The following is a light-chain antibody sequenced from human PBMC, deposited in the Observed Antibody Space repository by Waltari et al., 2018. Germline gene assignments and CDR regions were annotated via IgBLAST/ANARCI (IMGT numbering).Light chain of an antibody. J-gene: IGKJ4*01. CDR3: HLYGSART. V-gene: IGKV3-20*01. Sequence: NVLTQSPGTLSLSPGERATLSCRASQSVSNNYLAWFQQQPGQAPRLLTYGASSRATGIPDRVSGSGSGTDFTLTISRLEPEDSAVYFCHLYGSARTFGGGTKVEIK. CDR1: QSVSNNY. CDR2: GAS.